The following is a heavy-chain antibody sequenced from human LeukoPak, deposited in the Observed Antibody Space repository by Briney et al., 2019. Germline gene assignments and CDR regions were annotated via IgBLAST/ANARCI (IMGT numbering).Heavy chain of an antibody. V-gene: IGHV4-39*07. CDR3: ARSATVNEYYYYYYMDV. Sequence: KTSETLSLTCTVSGGSINSSSSYYWGWIRQPPGKGLEWIGSIYYSGSTYYNPSLKSRVTISVDTSKNQFSLKLSSVTAADTAVYYCARSATVNEYYYYYYMDVWGKGTTVTISS. D-gene: IGHD4-17*01. J-gene: IGHJ6*03. CDR1: GGSINSSSSYY. CDR2: IYYSGST.